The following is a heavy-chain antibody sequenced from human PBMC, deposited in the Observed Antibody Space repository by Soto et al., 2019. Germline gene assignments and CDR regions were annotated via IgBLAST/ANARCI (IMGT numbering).Heavy chain of an antibody. V-gene: IGHV3-23*01. Sequence: GGSLRLSCAASEFYFSSYAMSWVRQAPGKGLEWVSVIRYSGGSTYYADSVKGRFTISRDNSKNTLYLQMNSLRAEDTAVYYCAREQRFLEWLLPLDYWGQGTLVTVSS. CDR2: IRYSGGST. CDR1: EFYFSSYA. CDR3: AREQRFLEWLLPLDY. J-gene: IGHJ4*02. D-gene: IGHD3-3*01.